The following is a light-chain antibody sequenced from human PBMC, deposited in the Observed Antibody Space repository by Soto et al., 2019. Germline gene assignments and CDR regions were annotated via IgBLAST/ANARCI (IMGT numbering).Light chain of an antibody. CDR3: ISYTVSRSYV. J-gene: IGLJ1*01. CDR1: GSDVGGYRY. CDR2: EVS. Sequence: QSVLAQPASVSGSPGQSITISCTGTGSDVGGYRYVAWYQQRPGKAPKLVIQEVSNRPSGISDRFSGSKSGNTASLTISGLQAEDEADYYCISYTVSRSYVFGTGTKVTVL. V-gene: IGLV2-14*01.